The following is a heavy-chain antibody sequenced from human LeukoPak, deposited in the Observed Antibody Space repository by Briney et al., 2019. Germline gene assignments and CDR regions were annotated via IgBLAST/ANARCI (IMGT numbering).Heavy chain of an antibody. Sequence: PSETLSLTCTVSGGSISSSGYYWDWIRQTPGKGLEWIGYIYYSGSTNYNPSLKSRVTISVDTSKNQFSLKLSSVTAADTAVYYCARQRWELLGPFDYWGQGTLVTVSS. CDR2: IYYSGST. CDR3: ARQRWELLGPFDY. V-gene: IGHV4-61*05. CDR1: GGSISSSGYY. J-gene: IGHJ4*02. D-gene: IGHD1-26*01.